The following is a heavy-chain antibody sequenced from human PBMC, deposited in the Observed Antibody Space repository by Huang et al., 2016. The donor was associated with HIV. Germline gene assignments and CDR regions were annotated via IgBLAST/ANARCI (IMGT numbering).Heavy chain of an antibody. V-gene: IGHV1-2*02. Sequence: QVQLVQSGAEVKKPGASVKVSCKASGYTFTEYFIHWVRQAPGQGLEWMGWINPNSAGTNDAQKFQGRVTMTRDTSISTAYVDLSSLRSDDTAVYYGARAQTGTTGWFDPWGQGTLVTVSS. J-gene: IGHJ5*02. CDR3: ARAQTGTTGWFDP. CDR1: GYTFTEYF. D-gene: IGHD1-7*01. CDR2: INPNSAGT.